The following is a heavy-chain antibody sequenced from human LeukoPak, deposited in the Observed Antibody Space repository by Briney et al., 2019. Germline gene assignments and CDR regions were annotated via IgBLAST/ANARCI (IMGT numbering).Heavy chain of an antibody. D-gene: IGHD1-1*01. CDR1: GFTLDDYA. CDR2: ISWNSGSI. J-gene: IGHJ6*03. CDR3: AKDLATSYYYYYMDV. Sequence: GGSLRLSCAASGFTLDDYAMHWVRQAPGKGLEWVSGISWNSGSIGYADSVKGRFTISRDNAKNSLYLQMNSLRAEDTALYYCAKDLATSYYYYYMDVWGKGTTVTVSS. V-gene: IGHV3-9*01.